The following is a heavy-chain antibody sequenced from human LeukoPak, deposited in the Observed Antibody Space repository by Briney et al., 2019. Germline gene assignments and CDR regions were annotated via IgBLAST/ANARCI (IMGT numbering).Heavy chain of an antibody. Sequence: SETLSLTCTVSGGSISSGSYYWSWIRQPAGKGLEWIGRIYTSGSTNYNPSLKSRVTISVDTSKNQFSLKLSSVTAADTAVYYCARAPQVGATSARPPFDPWGQGTLVTVSS. J-gene: IGHJ5*02. CDR1: GGSISSGSYY. D-gene: IGHD1-26*01. CDR2: IYTSGST. CDR3: ARAPQVGATSARPPFDP. V-gene: IGHV4-61*02.